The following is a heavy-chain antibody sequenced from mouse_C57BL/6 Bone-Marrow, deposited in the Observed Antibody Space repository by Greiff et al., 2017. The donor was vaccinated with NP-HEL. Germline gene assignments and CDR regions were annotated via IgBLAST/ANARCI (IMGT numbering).Heavy chain of an antibody. Sequence: DVMLVESGGGLVKPGGSLKLSCAASGFTFSSYAMSWVRQTPEKRLEWVATISDGGSYTYYPDNVKGRFTISRDNAKNNLYLQMSHLKSEDTAMYYCARLLLLYFDDWGQGTTLTVSS. D-gene: IGHD1-1*01. V-gene: IGHV5-4*03. J-gene: IGHJ2*01. CDR2: ISDGGSYT. CDR3: ARLLLLYFDD. CDR1: GFTFSSYA.